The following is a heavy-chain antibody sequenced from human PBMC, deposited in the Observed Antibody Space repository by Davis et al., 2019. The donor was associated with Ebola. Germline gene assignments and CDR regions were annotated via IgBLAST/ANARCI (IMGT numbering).Heavy chain of an antibody. CDR1: GGSFSGYY. CDR2: INHSGST. CDR3: ARLGLYNWFDP. J-gene: IGHJ5*02. V-gene: IGHV4-34*01. D-gene: IGHD7-27*01. Sequence: MPSETLSLTCAVYGGSFSGYYWSWIRQPPGKGLEWIGEINHSGSTNYNPSLKSRVTISVDTSKNQFSLQLNSVTPEDTAVYYCARLGLYNWFDPWGQGTLVTVSS.